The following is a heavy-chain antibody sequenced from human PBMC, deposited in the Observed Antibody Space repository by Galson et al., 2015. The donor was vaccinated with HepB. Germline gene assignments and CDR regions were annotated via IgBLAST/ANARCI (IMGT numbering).Heavy chain of an antibody. V-gene: IGHV3-21*01. CDR2: ISSSSSYI. CDR1: GFTFSSYS. D-gene: IGHD6-19*01. Sequence: SLRLSCADSGFTFSSYSMNWVRQAPGKGLEWVSSISSSSSYIYYADSVKGRFTISRDNAKNSLYLQMNSLRAEDTAVYYCAGDPREQWLVKYWGQGTLVTVSS. CDR3: AGDPREQWLVKY. J-gene: IGHJ4*02.